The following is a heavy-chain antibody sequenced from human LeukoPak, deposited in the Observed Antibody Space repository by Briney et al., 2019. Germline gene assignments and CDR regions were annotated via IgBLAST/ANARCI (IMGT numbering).Heavy chain of an antibody. CDR1: GGSIISYY. Sequence: PSETLSLTCTVSGGSIISYYWSWIRQPPGKGLGWMWHIYYSGSTNYNPSLKSQVTISVDTSKNQFSLKLSSVTAADTAVYYCARDRRYCTNGVCYYYYYYMDVWGKGTTVTVSS. D-gene: IGHD2-8*01. V-gene: IGHV4-59*01. CDR3: ARDRRYCTNGVCYYYYYYMDV. CDR2: IYYSGST. J-gene: IGHJ6*03.